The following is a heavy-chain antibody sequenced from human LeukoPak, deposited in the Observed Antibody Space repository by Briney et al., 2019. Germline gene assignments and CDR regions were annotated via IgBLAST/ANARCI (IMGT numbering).Heavy chain of an antibody. J-gene: IGHJ4*02. V-gene: IGHV4-38-2*02. D-gene: IGHD5-12*01. CDR1: GYLINSGYC. Sequence: SETLSLTCIVSGYLINSGYCWGWFRQSPGKGLEWIGSIYSTGDTYDKRSLKRRVSLSVDSSKNQFSLKLRSVTAADTAVYYCASRATVANIYFDSWGQGNLVTVSS. CDR2: IYSTGDT. CDR3: ASRATVANIYFDS.